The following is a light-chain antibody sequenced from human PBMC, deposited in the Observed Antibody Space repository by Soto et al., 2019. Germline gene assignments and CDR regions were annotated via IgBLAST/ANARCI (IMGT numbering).Light chain of an antibody. CDR2: DAS. Sequence: DIQMTPSPSTLSASVGARVTITCRASQSVNKWLAWFQQKPGKVPKLLIFDASTLQTGVPSRFGGGGSGTEFTLTISGLQPDDFATYYCQQYQSFSLTFGGGTKVDIK. CDR3: QQYQSFSLT. J-gene: IGKJ4*01. CDR1: QSVNKW. V-gene: IGKV1-5*01.